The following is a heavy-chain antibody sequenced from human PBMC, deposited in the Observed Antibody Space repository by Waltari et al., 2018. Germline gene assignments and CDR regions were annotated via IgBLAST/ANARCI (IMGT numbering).Heavy chain of an antibody. V-gene: IGHV1-69*13. Sequence: QVQLVQSGAEVKKPGSSVKVSCKASGGPFSSYAISWVRQAPGQGLEWMGGIIPIFGTANYAQKFQGRVTITADESTSTAYMELSSLRSEDTAVYYCARFKTHDYGDYAIGWYFDLWGRGTLVTVSS. CDR1: GGPFSSYA. CDR3: ARFKTHDYGDYAIGWYFDL. J-gene: IGHJ2*01. D-gene: IGHD4-17*01. CDR2: IIPIFGTA.